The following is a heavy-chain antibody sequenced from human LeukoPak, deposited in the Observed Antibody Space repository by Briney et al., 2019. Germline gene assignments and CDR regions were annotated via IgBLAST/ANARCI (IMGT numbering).Heavy chain of an antibody. D-gene: IGHD1-1*01. V-gene: IGHV3-20*03. CDR3: ARDHGAIALTNYLDY. J-gene: IGHJ4*02. Sequence: INRNGGNTAYADSVKGRFTISRDNAKNSLYLQMNSLRAEDTALYYCARDHGAIALTNYLDYWDQGTLVTVSS. CDR2: INRNGGNT.